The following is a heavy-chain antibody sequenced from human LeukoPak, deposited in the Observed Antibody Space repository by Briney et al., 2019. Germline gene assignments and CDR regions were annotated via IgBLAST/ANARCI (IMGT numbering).Heavy chain of an antibody. CDR1: GFTFGSYW. Sequence: GGSLRLSCAASGFTFGSYWMHWVCQAPRKGLVWVSRINSDGSSTSYADSVKGRFTISRDNAKNTLYLQMNSLRAEDTAVYYCARGCCSSNSCSTGGYWGQGTLVTVSS. D-gene: IGHD2-2*01. V-gene: IGHV3-74*01. CDR2: INSDGSST. CDR3: ARGCCSSNSCSTGGY. J-gene: IGHJ4*02.